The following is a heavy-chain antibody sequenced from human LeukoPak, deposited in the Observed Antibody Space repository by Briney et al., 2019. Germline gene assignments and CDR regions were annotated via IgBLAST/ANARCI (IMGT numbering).Heavy chain of an antibody. CDR3: ARGGVYGSGSPFDY. CDR1: GDSLSSDA. D-gene: IGHD3-10*01. V-gene: IGHV1-69*05. J-gene: IGHJ4*02. CDR2: IIPMYGTT. Sequence: GASVKVTCKASGDSLSSDAVNWVRQAPGQGLEWMGGIIPMYGTTIFAPKFQGRLTNNTDDSTNTGYMELTSLRSEDTAVYYCARGGVYGSGSPFDYWGQGTLVTVSS.